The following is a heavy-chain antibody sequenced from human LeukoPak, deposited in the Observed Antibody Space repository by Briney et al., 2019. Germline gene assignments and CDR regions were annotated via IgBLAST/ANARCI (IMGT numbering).Heavy chain of an antibody. CDR1: GFTFSSYW. J-gene: IGHJ5*02. V-gene: IGHV3-74*01. D-gene: IGHD3-3*01. CDR2: INSDGSST. Sequence: PGGSLRLYCAASGFTFSSYWMHWVRQAPGKGLVWVSRINSDGSSTSYADSVKGRFTISRDNAKNTLYLQMNSLRAEDTAVYYCAREPEGFWSGGWFDPWGQGTLVTVSS. CDR3: AREPEGFWSGGWFDP.